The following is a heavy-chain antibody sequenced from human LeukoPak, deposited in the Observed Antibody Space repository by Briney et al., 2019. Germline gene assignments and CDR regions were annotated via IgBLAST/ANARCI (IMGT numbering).Heavy chain of an antibody. CDR2: IKQDGNEK. CDR1: GFTFSSYW. J-gene: IGHJ4*02. V-gene: IGHV3-7*01. Sequence: GGSLRLSCAASGFTFSSYWMSWVRQPPGKGLEWVANIKQDGNEKYYLDSVKGRFTISRDNAKNSLYLQMDSLRAEDTAVYYCATDESPFDNWGQGTLVTVSS. CDR3: ATDESPFDN.